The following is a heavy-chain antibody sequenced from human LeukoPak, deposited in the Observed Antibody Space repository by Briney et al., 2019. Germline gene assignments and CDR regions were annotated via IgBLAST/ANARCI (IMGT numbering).Heavy chain of an antibody. Sequence: SETLSLTCTVSGGSIRSYYWSWIRQPPGKGLEWIGYIYYSGSTVYNPSLESRVTISVDTSKNQFSLKVRSVTAADTAVYYCARDTSGWYFNLWGRGTLVTVSS. CDR1: GGSIRSYY. CDR2: IYYSGST. V-gene: IGHV4-59*01. D-gene: IGHD6-19*01. J-gene: IGHJ2*01. CDR3: ARDTSGWYFNL.